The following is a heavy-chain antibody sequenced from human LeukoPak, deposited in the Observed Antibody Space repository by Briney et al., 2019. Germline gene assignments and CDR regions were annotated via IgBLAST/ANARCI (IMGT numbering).Heavy chain of an antibody. Sequence: PSQTLSLTCTVSGGSISSGDYYWSWIRQPPGKCMEWIGYIYYSGSTYYNPSLKSRVTRSVDTSKNQFSLKLSSVTAADTAVYYCASQKWELPYYFDYWGQGTLVIVSS. CDR2: IYYSGST. D-gene: IGHD1-26*01. CDR1: GGSISSGDYY. V-gene: IGHV4-30-4*08. CDR3: ASQKWELPYYFDY. J-gene: IGHJ4*02.